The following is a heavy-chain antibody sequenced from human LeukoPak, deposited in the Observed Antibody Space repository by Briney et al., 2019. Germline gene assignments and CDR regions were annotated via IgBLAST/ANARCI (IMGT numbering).Heavy chain of an antibody. D-gene: IGHD4-17*01. Sequence: GGSLRLSCAASGFTFNSYGMHWVRQAPGKGLEWVAVISYDGSNKYYADSVKGRFTISRDNSKNTLYLQMNSLRAEDTAVYYCAKDLGDYGYFDYWGQGTLVTVSS. CDR1: GFTFNSYG. J-gene: IGHJ4*02. V-gene: IGHV3-30*18. CDR3: AKDLGDYGYFDY. CDR2: ISYDGSNK.